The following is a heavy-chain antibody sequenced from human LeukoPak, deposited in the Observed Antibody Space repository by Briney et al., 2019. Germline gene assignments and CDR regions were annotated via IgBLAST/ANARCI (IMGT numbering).Heavy chain of an antibody. V-gene: IGHV3-74*01. CDR3: ARDVPHNWFDT. J-gene: IGHJ5*02. CDR1: GITFGNNW. Sequence: GGSLRLSCAASGITFGNNWMHWVRQGPGKGLVWISGVNSALGGAIYADSVKGRFTVSRDNAKNTLYLQMNSLRAEDTAVYYCARDVPHNWFDTWGQGTLVTVSS. CDR2: VNSALGGA.